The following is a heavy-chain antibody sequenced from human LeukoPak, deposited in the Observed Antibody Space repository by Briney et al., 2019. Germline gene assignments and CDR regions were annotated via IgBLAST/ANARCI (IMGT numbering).Heavy chain of an antibody. CDR2: INDSGST. J-gene: IGHJ4*02. CDR1: GGSFSGYY. CDR3: ARDIRPEGFDY. V-gene: IGHV4-59*01. D-gene: IGHD1-14*01. Sequence: SETLSLTCAVYGGSFSGYYWSWIRQPPGKGLEWIGYINDSGSTNYNPSLKSRVTISVDTSKNQFSLRLSSVTAADTAVYYCARDIRPEGFDYWGQGTLVTVSS.